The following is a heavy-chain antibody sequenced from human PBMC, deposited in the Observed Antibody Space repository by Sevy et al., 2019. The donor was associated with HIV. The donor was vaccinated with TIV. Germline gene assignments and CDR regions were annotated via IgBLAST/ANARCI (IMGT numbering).Heavy chain of an antibody. J-gene: IGHJ1*01. CDR1: GFTFSNAW. D-gene: IGHD2-15*01. Sequence: GGSLRLSCEGSGFTFSNAWMNWVRQARGKGLEWVGHIKSKSEGGTAAYNTPVNGRFTISRDDSKNTLYLQMNTLKIEDTAVYYCTTGGSLFQRWGHGSLVTVSS. CDR3: TTGGSLFQR. V-gene: IGHV3-15*01. CDR2: IKSKSEGGTA.